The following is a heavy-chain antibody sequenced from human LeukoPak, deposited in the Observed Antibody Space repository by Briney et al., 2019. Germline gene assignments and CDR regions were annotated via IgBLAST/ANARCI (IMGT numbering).Heavy chain of an antibody. Sequence: GASVKVSCKASGGTFSSYAISWVRQAPGQGLEWMGGIIPIFGTANYAQKFQGRVTITADESTSTAYMELSSLRSEDTAVYYCARLGKYSSSFTLAEVYLDYWGQGTLVTVSS. CDR3: ARLGKYSSSFTLAEVYLDY. D-gene: IGHD6-6*01. J-gene: IGHJ4*02. CDR2: IIPIFGTA. V-gene: IGHV1-69*13. CDR1: GGTFSSYA.